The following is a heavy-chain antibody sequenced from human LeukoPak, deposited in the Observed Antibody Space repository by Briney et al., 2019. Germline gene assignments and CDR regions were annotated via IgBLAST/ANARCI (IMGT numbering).Heavy chain of an antibody. CDR1: GFTFSSYW. CDR3: ARVATMGWYFDY. Sequence: GGSLRLSCAASGFTFSSYWMNWVRQAPGKGLEWVSSISSSSSYIYYADSVKGRFTISRDNAKNSLYLQMNSLRAEDTAVYYCARVATMGWYFDYWGQGTLVTVSS. D-gene: IGHD5-12*01. V-gene: IGHV3-21*01. J-gene: IGHJ4*02. CDR2: ISSSSSYI.